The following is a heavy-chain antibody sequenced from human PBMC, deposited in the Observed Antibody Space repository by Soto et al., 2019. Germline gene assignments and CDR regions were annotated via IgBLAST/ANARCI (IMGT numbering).Heavy chain of an antibody. CDR3: AKDRLPGYSGSCLDY. Sequence: QVQLVESGGGVVQPGRSLRLSCAASGFTFSSYGMHWVRQAPGKGLEWVAVISYDGSNKYYADSVKGRFTISRDNSKNTLYLQMNSLRAEDTAVYYCAKDRLPGYSGSCLDYWGQGTLVTVSS. J-gene: IGHJ4*02. CDR1: GFTFSSYG. CDR2: ISYDGSNK. V-gene: IGHV3-30*18. D-gene: IGHD6-13*01.